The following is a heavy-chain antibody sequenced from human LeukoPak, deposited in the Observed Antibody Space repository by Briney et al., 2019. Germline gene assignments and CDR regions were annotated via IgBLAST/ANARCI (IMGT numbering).Heavy chain of an antibody. J-gene: IGHJ4*02. CDR1: GYTFTTYY. Sequence: ASVKVSCKASGYTFTTYYMNWVRQARGQGLEWVGIINPSGGSTSYAQKFQGRVTITRDTSASTAYMELSSLRSEDTAVYYCVRGSYDFWSGYLDYWGQGTLVTVSS. CDR3: VRGSYDFWSGYLDY. D-gene: IGHD3-3*01. CDR2: INPSGGST. V-gene: IGHV1-46*01.